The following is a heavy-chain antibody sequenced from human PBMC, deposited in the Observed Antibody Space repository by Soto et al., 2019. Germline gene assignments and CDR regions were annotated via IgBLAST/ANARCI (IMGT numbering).Heavy chain of an antibody. CDR1: GCSVSSGSYC. V-gene: IGHV4-61*01. CDR3: ARDSVYSEGYYYGMDV. D-gene: IGHD6-13*01. CDR2: IYYSWST. Sequence: ETLSLTCTISGCSVSSGSYCWSLIRQPPGKGLEWIGYIYYSWSTNYNPSLKSRVTISVDTSKNQFSLKLSSVTAADTAVYYCARDSVYSEGYYYGMDVWGQGTTVTVSS. J-gene: IGHJ6*02.